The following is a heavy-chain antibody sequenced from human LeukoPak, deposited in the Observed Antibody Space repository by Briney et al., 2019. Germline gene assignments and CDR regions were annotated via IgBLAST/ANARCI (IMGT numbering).Heavy chain of an antibody. CDR1: GYTFTSYY. V-gene: IGHV1-46*01. CDR3: AREGRYSYGKTYYYYYMDV. J-gene: IGHJ6*03. Sequence: GASVKVSCKASGYTFTSYYMHWVRQAPGQGLEWMGTINPSGGSTSYAQKFQGRVTMTRDTSTSTVYMELSSLRSEDTAVYYCAREGRYSYGKTYYYYYMDVWGKGTTLTISS. CDR2: INPSGGST. D-gene: IGHD5-18*01.